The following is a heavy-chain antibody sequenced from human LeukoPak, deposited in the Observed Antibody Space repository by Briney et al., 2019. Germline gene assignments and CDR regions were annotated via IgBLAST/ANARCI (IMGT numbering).Heavy chain of an antibody. Sequence: GGSLRLSCAASEFTFRTYWMTWVRQAPGKGLEWVADIKEDGSEKYYVDSVKGRFTISRQNAKNSLFLQMNSLRAEDTAVYYCASSSLDAFDIWGQGTMVTVSS. J-gene: IGHJ3*02. V-gene: IGHV3-7*01. CDR3: ASSSLDAFDI. CDR2: IKEDGSEK. D-gene: IGHD6-6*01. CDR1: EFTFRTYW.